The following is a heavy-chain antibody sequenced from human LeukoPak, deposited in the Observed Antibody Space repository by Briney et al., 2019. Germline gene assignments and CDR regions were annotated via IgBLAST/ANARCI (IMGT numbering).Heavy chain of an antibody. J-gene: IGHJ6*02. CDR3: ARDRDDIWPGYSRRGGMDV. CDR2: ISYDGSNK. D-gene: IGHD3-9*01. CDR1: GFTFSSYA. V-gene: IGHV3-30-3*01. Sequence: GGSLRLSCAASGFTFSSYAMHWVRQAPGKGLEWVAVISYDGSNKYYADSVKGRFTISRDNSKNTLYLQMNSLRAEDTAVYYCARDRDDIWPGYSRRGGMDVWYQGTTVNV.